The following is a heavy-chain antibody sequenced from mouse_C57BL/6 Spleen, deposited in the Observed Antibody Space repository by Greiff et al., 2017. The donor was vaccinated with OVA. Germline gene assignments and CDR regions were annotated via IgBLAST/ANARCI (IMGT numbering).Heavy chain of an antibody. CDR1: GYTFTSYW. Sequence: VQLQQPGAELVRPGTSVKLSCKASGYTFTSYWMHWVKQRPGQGLEWIGVIDPSDSYTNYNQKFKGKATLTLDKASSTAYMQLSSLTSEDSAVYYCARFHYYGSSYYAMDYWGQGTSVTVSS. CDR2: IDPSDSYT. CDR3: ARFHYYGSSYYAMDY. D-gene: IGHD1-1*01. J-gene: IGHJ4*01. V-gene: IGHV1-59*01.